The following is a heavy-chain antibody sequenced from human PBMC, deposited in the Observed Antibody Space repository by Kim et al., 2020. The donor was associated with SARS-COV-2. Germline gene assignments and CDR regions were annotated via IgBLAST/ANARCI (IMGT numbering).Heavy chain of an antibody. CDR2: INHSGST. CDR3: ARGFTIFGVVNHNWFDP. Sequence: SETLSLTCAVYGGSFSGYYWSWIRQPPGKGLEWIGEINHSGSTNYNPSLKSRVTISVDTSKNQFSLKLSSVTAADTAVYYCARGFTIFGVVNHNWFDPWGQGTLVTVSS. V-gene: IGHV4-34*01. D-gene: IGHD3-3*01. J-gene: IGHJ5*02. CDR1: GGSFSGYY.